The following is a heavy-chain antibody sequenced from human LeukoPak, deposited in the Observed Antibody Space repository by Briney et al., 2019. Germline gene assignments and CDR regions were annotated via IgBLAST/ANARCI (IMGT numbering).Heavy chain of an antibody. CDR1: GFTFTSSA. J-gene: IGHJ5*02. CDR2: VVVGSGNT. CDR3: AAGLGESSGYYYVFGLS. Sequence: SVKVSCKASGFTFTSSAVQWVRQARGQRLEWIGWVVVGSGNTNYAQKFQERVTITRDMSTSTAYMELSSLRSEDTAVYYCAAGLGESSGYYYVFGLSWGQGTLVTVSS. D-gene: IGHD3-22*01. V-gene: IGHV1-58*01.